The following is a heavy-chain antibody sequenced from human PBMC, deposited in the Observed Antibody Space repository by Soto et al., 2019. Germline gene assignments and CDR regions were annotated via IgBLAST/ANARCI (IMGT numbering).Heavy chain of an antibody. CDR1: GFTFSGSA. CDR2: IRSKANSYAT. J-gene: IGHJ4*02. D-gene: IGHD6-19*01. Sequence: EGSLRLSCAASGFTFSGSAMHWVRQASGKGLEWVGRIRSKANSYATAYAASVKGRFTISRDDSKNTAYLQMNSLKTEDTAVYYCTRHQWLDTTGSFDYWGQGTLVTVSS. V-gene: IGHV3-73*01. CDR3: TRHQWLDTTGSFDY.